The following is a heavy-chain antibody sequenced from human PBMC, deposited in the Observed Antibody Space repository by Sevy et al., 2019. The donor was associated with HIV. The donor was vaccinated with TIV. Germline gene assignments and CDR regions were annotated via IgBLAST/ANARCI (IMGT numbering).Heavy chain of an antibody. CDR1: GFAFYDYS. D-gene: IGHD2-8*01. CDR2: LSFGCGKI. Sequence: GGSLRLSCAASGFAFYDYSMSWIRQAPGKGLEWVATLSFGCGKINYADSVKGRFTISRDNSKHSFYLHMDNLRVEDTALYYCAREGCTRPHDYWGQGTRVTVSS. J-gene: IGHJ4*02. CDR3: AREGCTRPHDY. V-gene: IGHV3-23*01.